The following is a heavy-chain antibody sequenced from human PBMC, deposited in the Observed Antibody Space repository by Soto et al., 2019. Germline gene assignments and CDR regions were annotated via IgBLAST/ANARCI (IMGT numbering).Heavy chain of an antibody. CDR2: ISYDGSNK. Sequence: QVQLVESGGGVVQPGRSLRLSCAASGFTFSSYGMHWVRQAPGKGLEWVAVISYDGSNKYYADSVKGRFTISRDNSKNTLYLQMNSLRAEDTAVYYCAKDKERGYGMDVWAQGTTVTVSS. D-gene: IGHD1-26*01. CDR1: GFTFSSYG. J-gene: IGHJ6*02. CDR3: AKDKERGYGMDV. V-gene: IGHV3-30*18.